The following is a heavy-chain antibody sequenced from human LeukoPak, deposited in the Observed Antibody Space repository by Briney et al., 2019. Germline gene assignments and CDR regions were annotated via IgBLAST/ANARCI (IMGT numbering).Heavy chain of an antibody. CDR3: ARETGDPDY. CDR1: GFTFSNYA. V-gene: IGHV3-23*01. D-gene: IGHD2-21*02. CDR2: ISSNGDST. Sequence: GGSLRLSCAASGFTFSNYAMTWVRQAPGKGLQWVSVISSNGDSTYYADSVKGRFTSFRDNSKDTLYLQMSSLRADDTAVYYCARETGDPDYWGQGTLVTVSS. J-gene: IGHJ4*02.